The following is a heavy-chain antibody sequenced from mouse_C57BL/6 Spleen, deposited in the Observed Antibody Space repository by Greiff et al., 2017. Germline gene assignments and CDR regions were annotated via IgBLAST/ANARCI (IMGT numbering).Heavy chain of an antibody. CDR2: ISYDGSN. CDR1: GYSITSGYY. J-gene: IGHJ3*01. D-gene: IGHD3-2*02. CDR3: ARGAQATFAY. Sequence: EVQVVESGPGLVKPSQSLSLTCSVTGYSITSGYYWNWIRQFPGNKLEWMGYISYDGSNNSNPSLKNRILITRDTSKNQFFLKLNSVTTEDTATYYCARGAQATFAYWGQGTLVTVSA. V-gene: IGHV3-6*01.